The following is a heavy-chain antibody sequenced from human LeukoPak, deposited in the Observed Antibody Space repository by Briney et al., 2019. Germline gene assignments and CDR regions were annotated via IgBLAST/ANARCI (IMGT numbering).Heavy chain of an antibody. CDR3: ARHPTTMTTPP. CDR1: GASISNYY. Sequence: SETLSLTCTVSGASISNYYWSWIRQPPGQGLEWIGDIHYSGSTDYNPSLKSRVTMSVDTSKNQFTLRLSSVTAADTAMYYCARHPTTMTTPPWGQGTLVTVSS. J-gene: IGHJ5*02. V-gene: IGHV4-59*08. D-gene: IGHD4-17*01. CDR2: IHYSGST.